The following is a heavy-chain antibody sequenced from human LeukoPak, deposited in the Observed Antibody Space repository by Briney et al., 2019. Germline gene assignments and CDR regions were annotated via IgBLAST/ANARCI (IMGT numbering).Heavy chain of an antibody. D-gene: IGHD6-19*01. CDR1: GGSINSYY. CDR2: IYPTGST. J-gene: IGHJ4*02. CDR3: ARAAEYSSGWYLFDC. V-gene: IGHV4-4*07. Sequence: SETLSLTCAVSGGSINSYYWTWIRQPAGKGLEWIGRIYPTGSTNYNPSLKSRVTMSVDTSKNQFSLKLSSVTAADTAMYYCARAAEYSSGWYLFDCWGQGTLVTVSA.